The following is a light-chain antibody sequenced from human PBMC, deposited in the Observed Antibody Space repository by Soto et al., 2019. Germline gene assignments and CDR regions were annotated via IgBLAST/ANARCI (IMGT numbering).Light chain of an antibody. V-gene: IGKV1-9*01. CDR1: QSISNY. J-gene: IGKJ1*01. Sequence: EIQLTQSPASLSTSVGERGTITCRASQSISNYLAWYQQRPGEAPRLLIYAASSLHSGIPARFSGSGSGTDFALAISSLQPEDFATYYCQQHSSCPQTFGQGTKVEIK. CDR2: AAS. CDR3: QQHSSCPQT.